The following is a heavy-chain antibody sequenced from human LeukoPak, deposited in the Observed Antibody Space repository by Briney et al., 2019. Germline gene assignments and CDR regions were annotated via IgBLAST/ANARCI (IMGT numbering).Heavy chain of an antibody. D-gene: IGHD3-10*01. V-gene: IGHV3-23*01. CDR3: AKDSVPFRGVRRAIKY. Sequence: PGGSLRLSCAASGFTFSDYDMTWVRQAPGKGLEWVSSISGSGGSTYYADSVKGRFTISRDNSKNTLYLQMNSLRAEDTAVYYCAKDSVPFRGVRRAIKYWGQGTLVTVSS. CDR1: GFTFSDYD. CDR2: ISGSGGST. J-gene: IGHJ4*02.